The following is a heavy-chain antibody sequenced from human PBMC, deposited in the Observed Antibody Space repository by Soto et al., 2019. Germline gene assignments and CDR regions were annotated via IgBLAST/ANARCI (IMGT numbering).Heavy chain of an antibody. CDR2: ISSSSSYI. J-gene: IGHJ3*02. CDR3: ARMERANAFDI. CDR1: GFTFSSYS. V-gene: IGHV3-21*01. D-gene: IGHD1-1*01. Sequence: EVQLVESGGGLVKPGGSLRLSCAASGFTFSSYSMNWVRQAPGKGLEWVSSISSSSSYIYYADSVKGRFTISRDNAKNSLYLQMNSLRAEDTAVYYCARMERANAFDIWGQGTMVAVSS.